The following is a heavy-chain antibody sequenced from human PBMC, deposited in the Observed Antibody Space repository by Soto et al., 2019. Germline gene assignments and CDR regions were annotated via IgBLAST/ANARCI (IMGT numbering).Heavy chain of an antibody. J-gene: IGHJ4*02. CDR2: IYYAGST. Sequence: SETLSLTCTVSDGSISPYYWSWIRQPPGKGLEWIGYIYYAGSTTYNPSLKSRVSISIDTSKNQFSLRLASVTAADTAVYYCARTLPNRQLFDSWSQGTLVTVSS. CDR1: DGSISPYY. D-gene: IGHD1-1*01. V-gene: IGHV4-59*01. CDR3: ARTLPNRQLFDS.